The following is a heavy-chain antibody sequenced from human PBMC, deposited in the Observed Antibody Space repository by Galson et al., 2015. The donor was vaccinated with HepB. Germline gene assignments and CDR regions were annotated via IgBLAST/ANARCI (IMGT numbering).Heavy chain of an antibody. CDR3: ARVLLRAATDYYGMDV. V-gene: IGHV1-69*13. J-gene: IGHJ6*02. Sequence: SVKVSCKASGGTFSSYAISWVRQAPGQGLEWMGGIIPIFGTANYAQKFQGRVTITADESTSTAYMELSSLRSEDTAVYYCARVLLRAATDYYGMDVWGQGTTVTVSS. D-gene: IGHD2-15*01. CDR1: GGTFSSYA. CDR2: IIPIFGTA.